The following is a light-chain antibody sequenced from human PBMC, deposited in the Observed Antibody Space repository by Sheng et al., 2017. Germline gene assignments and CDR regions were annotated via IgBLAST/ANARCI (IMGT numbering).Light chain of an antibody. Sequence: DTVLTQSPGTLSLSPGDRATLSCGASQSVNNNYLAWYQQKPGQAPRLLIYDASNRATGIPARFSGSGSGTDFTLTISSLEPEDFAVYYCQQRSAWPPVTFGQGTRLEIK. CDR3: QQRSAWPPVT. CDR2: DAS. V-gene: IGKV3-11*01. J-gene: IGKJ5*01. CDR1: QSVNNNY.